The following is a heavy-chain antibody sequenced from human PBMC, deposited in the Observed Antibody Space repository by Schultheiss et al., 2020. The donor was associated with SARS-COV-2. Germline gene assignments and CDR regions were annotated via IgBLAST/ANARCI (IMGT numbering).Heavy chain of an antibody. J-gene: IGHJ4*02. Sequence: APGFTFKNYALYWVRQAPGKGLEWVAVISYDGSDKYYADSVKGRLTISRDNSKNTLDLQMNSLRPEDTAVYYCARSMSTITGYFDYWGQGTLVTVSS. V-gene: IGHV3-30*01. CDR1: GFTFKNYA. CDR3: ARSMSTITGYFDY. D-gene: IGHD5-24*01. CDR2: ISYDGSDK.